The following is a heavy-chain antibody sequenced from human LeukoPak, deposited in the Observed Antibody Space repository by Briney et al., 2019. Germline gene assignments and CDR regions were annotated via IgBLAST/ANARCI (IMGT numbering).Heavy chain of an antibody. CDR1: GDSVSSNSAA. CDR2: TYYRSKWYN. CDR3: ARDQDYVWGSSHIDY. D-gene: IGHD3-16*01. V-gene: IGHV6-1*01. J-gene: IGHJ4*02. Sequence: SQTLSLTCAISGDSVSSNSAAGNWIRQSPSRGLEWLGRTYYRSKWYNDYALSVKSRITINPDTSKNQFSLQLNSVTPEDTAVYYCARDQDYVWGSSHIDYWGQGTLVTVSS.